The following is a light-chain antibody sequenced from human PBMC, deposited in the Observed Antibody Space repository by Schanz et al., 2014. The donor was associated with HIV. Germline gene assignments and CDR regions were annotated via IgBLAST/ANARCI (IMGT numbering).Light chain of an antibody. Sequence: QSVLTQPPSVSGAPGQRVTISCTGSSSNIGAGYDVHWYKQLPETAPKLLMFGNNNRPSGVSDRVSASRSGTSASLAITGLQAEDEGDYYCCSYAGTYTVIFGGGTKLTVL. CDR2: GNN. J-gene: IGLJ2*01. V-gene: IGLV1-40*01. CDR3: CSYAGTYTVI. CDR1: SSNIGAGYD.